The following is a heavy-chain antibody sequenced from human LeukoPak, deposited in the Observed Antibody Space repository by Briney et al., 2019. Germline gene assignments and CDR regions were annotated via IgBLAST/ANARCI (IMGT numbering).Heavy chain of an antibody. D-gene: IGHD1-26*01. CDR3: ARVGLPDYYGMDV. CDR1: GGTFSSYA. Sequence: SVKVSCTASGGTFSSYAISWVRQAPGQGLEWMGGIIPIFGTANYAQKFQGRVTITADESTSTAYMELSSLRSEDTAVYYCARVGLPDYYGMDVWGQGTTVTVSS. J-gene: IGHJ6*02. CDR2: IIPIFGTA. V-gene: IGHV1-69*13.